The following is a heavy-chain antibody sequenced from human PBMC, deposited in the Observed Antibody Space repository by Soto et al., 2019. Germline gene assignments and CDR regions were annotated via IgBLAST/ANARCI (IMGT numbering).Heavy chain of an antibody. CDR1: GFTFSIYA. CDR3: AREGYCSSTSCYSFDY. J-gene: IGHJ4*02. CDR2: ISSNGGST. V-gene: IGHV3-64*01. Sequence: EVQLVESGGGLVQPGGSLRLSCAASGFTFSIYAMHWVRQAPGKGLEYVSAISSNGGSTYYANSVKGRFTISRENSKNPLYLQMGSLRAEDMAVYYCAREGYCSSTSCYSFDYWGQGTLVTVSS. D-gene: IGHD2-2*01.